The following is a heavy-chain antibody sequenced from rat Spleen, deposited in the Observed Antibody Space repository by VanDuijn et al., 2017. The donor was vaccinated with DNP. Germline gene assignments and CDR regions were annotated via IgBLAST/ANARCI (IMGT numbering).Heavy chain of an antibody. J-gene: IGHJ2*01. V-gene: IGHV3-1*01. CDR1: AYSITTNY. D-gene: IGHD1-11*01. CDR3: ARWRIGPHYFDY. CDR2: INSAGST. Sequence: EVQLQESGPGLVKPSQSLSLTCSVTAYSITTNYWGWIRKFPGNTLEWMGYINSAGSTNYNPSLKSRISISRDTSKNQFFLQLNSVSTDDTATYYCARWRIGPHYFDYWGQGVMVTVSS.